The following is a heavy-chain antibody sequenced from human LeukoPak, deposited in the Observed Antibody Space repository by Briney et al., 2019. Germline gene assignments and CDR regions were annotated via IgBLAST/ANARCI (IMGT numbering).Heavy chain of an antibody. J-gene: IGHJ4*02. D-gene: IGHD3-10*01. Sequence: ASVKDSCKASGYTFISYHISWVRQAPGQGLEWMGWISAYNGNTNYAQKIQGRVTMTTDTSTSTAYMELRSLRSDDTAVYYCARRYGSGSYDYWGQGTLVTVSS. V-gene: IGHV1-18*01. CDR2: ISAYNGNT. CDR1: GYTFISYH. CDR3: ARRYGSGSYDY.